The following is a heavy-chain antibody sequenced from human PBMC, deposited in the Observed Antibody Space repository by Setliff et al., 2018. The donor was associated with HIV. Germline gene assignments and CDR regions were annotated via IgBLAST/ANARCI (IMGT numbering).Heavy chain of an antibody. Sequence: ASVKVSCKASGYTFTSYYMHWVRQAPGQGLEWMGVINPINGDATFVRNFQGRGTMTRETSTKTVYMELSSPKFEDTAVYYCVREGPRGLEVAALEFDSWGQGTLVTVSS. CDR2: INPINGDA. CDR3: VREGPRGLEVAALEFDS. J-gene: IGHJ4*02. CDR1: GYTFTSYY. D-gene: IGHD6-19*01. V-gene: IGHV1-46*01.